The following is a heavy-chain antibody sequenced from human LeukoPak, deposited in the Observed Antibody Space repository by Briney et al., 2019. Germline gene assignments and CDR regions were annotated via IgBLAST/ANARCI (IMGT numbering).Heavy chain of an antibody. J-gene: IGHJ4*02. CDR3: ARGGETQRSPGSLY. D-gene: IGHD5-24*01. Sequence: ASVKVSCKAFGYIFTSYYMHWVRQAPGQGLEWMGVINPSGGSTSYAQKFQGRVTMTRDTSTSTVYMNLSSLRSEDTAVYYCARGGETQRSPGSLYWGQGTLVTVSS. CDR1: GYIFTSYY. CDR2: INPSGGST. V-gene: IGHV1-46*01.